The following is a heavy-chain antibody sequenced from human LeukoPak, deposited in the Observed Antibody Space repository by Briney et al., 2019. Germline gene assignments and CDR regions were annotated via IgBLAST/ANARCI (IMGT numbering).Heavy chain of an antibody. CDR1: GFTFSSYA. CDR3: ASTSGRYRFDP. V-gene: IGHV3-74*01. J-gene: IGHJ5*02. Sequence: GGSLRLSCAASGFTFSSYAMHWVRQAPGKGLVWVSRINSDGSSTSYADSVKGRFTISRDNAMNTLYLQMNSLRADDTAVYYCASTSGRYRFDPWGQGTLVTVSS. CDR2: INSDGSST. D-gene: IGHD1-26*01.